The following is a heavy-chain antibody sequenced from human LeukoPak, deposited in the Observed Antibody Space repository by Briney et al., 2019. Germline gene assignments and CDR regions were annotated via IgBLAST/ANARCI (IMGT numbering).Heavy chain of an antibody. Sequence: GGSLRLSCAASGFTFDDYGMSWVRQAPGKGLEWVSAISGSGGSTYYADSVKGRFTISRDNSKNTLYLQMNSLRAEDTAVYYCANRGYGGYDFDYWGQGTLVTVSS. D-gene: IGHD5-12*01. V-gene: IGHV3-23*01. J-gene: IGHJ4*02. CDR1: GFTFDDYG. CDR2: ISGSGGST. CDR3: ANRGYGGYDFDY.